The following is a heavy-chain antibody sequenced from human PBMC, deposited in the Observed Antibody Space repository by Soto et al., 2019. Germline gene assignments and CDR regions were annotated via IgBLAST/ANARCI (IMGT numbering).Heavy chain of an antibody. Sequence: QVQLQESGPGLVKPSETLSLTCTVSGGSVSSGSYYWSWIRQPPGKGLEWIGYIYYSGSTNYNPALKSRVTISVDTSKNQFSLKLSSVPAADTAVYYCAREPPTVAGQFDYWGQGTLVTVSS. CDR2: IYYSGST. D-gene: IGHD6-19*01. J-gene: IGHJ4*02. CDR3: AREPPTVAGQFDY. V-gene: IGHV4-61*01. CDR1: GGSVSSGSYY.